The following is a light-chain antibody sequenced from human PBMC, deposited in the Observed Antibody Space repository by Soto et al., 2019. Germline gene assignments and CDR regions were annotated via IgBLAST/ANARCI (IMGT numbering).Light chain of an antibody. V-gene: IGKV4-1*01. J-gene: IGKJ1*01. CDR2: WAS. Sequence: DIVMTQSPDSLAVSLGERATIDCKSSQTVLYISNNKNYLAWYQQKPGQPPKLLIYWASTRESGVTDRFSGSGSATDFTLTISSLQEEDVAVYYCQQFFTTPWTFGRGTKVEIK. CDR3: QQFFTTPWT. CDR1: QTVLYISNNKNY.